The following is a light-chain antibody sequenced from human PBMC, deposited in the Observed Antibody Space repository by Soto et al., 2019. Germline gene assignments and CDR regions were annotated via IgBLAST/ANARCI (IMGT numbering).Light chain of an antibody. Sequence: MTQSPGTLSSSVGDRVTITCQASQNINNYLNWYQQKPGRAPKLLIYDASNVEAGVPSRFRGSGSGTDFTFTISRLQPEDIATYYCQQYENLPTFGQGTRLEI. CDR2: DAS. V-gene: IGKV1-33*01. J-gene: IGKJ5*01. CDR1: QNINNY. CDR3: QQYENLPT.